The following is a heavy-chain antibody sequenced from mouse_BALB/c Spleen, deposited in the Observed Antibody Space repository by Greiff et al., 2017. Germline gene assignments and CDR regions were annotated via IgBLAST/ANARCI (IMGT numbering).Heavy chain of an antibody. J-gene: IGHJ4*01. CDR3: ARGGIITTVPYYYAMDY. CDR2: ISSGGST. Sequence: EVQVVESGGGLVKPGGSLKLSCAASGFTFSSYAMSWVRQTPEKRLEWVASISSGGSTYYPDSVKGRFTISRDNARNILYLQMSSLRSEDTAMYYCARGGIITTVPYYYAMDYWGQGTSVTVSS. CDR1: GFTFSSYA. D-gene: IGHD1-1*01. V-gene: IGHV5-6-5*01.